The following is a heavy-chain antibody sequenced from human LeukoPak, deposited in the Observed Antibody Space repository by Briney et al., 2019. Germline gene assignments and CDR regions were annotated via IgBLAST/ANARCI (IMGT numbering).Heavy chain of an antibody. Sequence: PGGSLRLSCAASGSTFSTYWMHWVRRAPGKGLVWVSRISTDGSVTSYADSVKGRFTISRDNAKNTLYLQMNSLRAEDTAVYYCAKELRGYSYGLRNNWFDPWGQGTLVTVSS. J-gene: IGHJ5*02. V-gene: IGHV3-74*01. CDR2: ISTDGSVT. D-gene: IGHD5-18*01. CDR1: GSTFSTYW. CDR3: AKELRGYSYGLRNNWFDP.